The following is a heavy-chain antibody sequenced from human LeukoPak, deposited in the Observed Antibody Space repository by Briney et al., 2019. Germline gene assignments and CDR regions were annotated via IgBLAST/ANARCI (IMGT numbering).Heavy chain of an antibody. CDR1: GFIFSNHE. CDR3: ARGGGVQYFLNAFDV. J-gene: IGHJ3*01. D-gene: IGHD2-8*02. V-gene: IGHV3-48*03. CDR2: IHSSGSTI. Sequence: GGSLRLSCAASGFIFSNHEMNWVRQAPGKGLGWVSYIHSSGSTIYADSVKGRFTISRDNANNSVYVQMNNLRAEYTAVYYCARGGGVQYFLNAFDVWGQGTLVTVSS.